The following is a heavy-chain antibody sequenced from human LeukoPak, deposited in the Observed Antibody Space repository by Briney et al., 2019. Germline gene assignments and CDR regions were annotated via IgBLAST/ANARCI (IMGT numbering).Heavy chain of an antibody. V-gene: IGHV3-9*01. CDR3: AKDIGSGWYYFDY. CDR1: GFTFDDYA. J-gene: IGHJ4*02. D-gene: IGHD6-19*01. CDR2: ISWNSGSI. Sequence: HPGRSLRLSCAASGFTFDDYAMHWVRQAPGKGLEWVSGISWNSGSIGYADSVKGRFTISRDNAKNSLYLQMNSLRAEDTALYYCAKDIGSGWYYFDYWGQGTLVTVSS.